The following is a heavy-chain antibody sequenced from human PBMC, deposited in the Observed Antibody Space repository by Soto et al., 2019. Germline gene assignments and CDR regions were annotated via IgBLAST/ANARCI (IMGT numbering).Heavy chain of an antibody. V-gene: IGHV2-5*02. D-gene: IGHD4-17*01. CDR1: GFSLTTSGVG. CDR2: IYSDDDK. CDR3: AHRTTTVTCWFDP. Sequence: QITLKESGPTLVKPTQTLTLTCTFSGFSLTTSGVGVGWINQPPGTALEWLALIYSDDDKRYSPSLKSRLTITKDTAKNQVVLTMTNMEPADTATYFCAHRTTTVTCWFDPWGQGTLVTVSS. J-gene: IGHJ5*02.